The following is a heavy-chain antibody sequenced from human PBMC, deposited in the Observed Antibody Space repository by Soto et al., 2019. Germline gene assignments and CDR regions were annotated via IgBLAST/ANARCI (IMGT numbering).Heavy chain of an antibody. CDR1: GFTFSSYS. V-gene: IGHV3-21*01. J-gene: IGHJ6*02. CDR2: ISSSSSYI. D-gene: IGHD3-22*01. CDR3: ARDYYYDSSGYYKDSFYYYGMDV. Sequence: GGSLRLSCAASGFTFSSYSMNWVRQAPGKGLEWVSSISSSSSYIYYADSVKGRFTISRDNAKNSLYLQMNSLRAEDTAVYYCARDYYYDSSGYYKDSFYYYGMDVWGQGTTVTVSS.